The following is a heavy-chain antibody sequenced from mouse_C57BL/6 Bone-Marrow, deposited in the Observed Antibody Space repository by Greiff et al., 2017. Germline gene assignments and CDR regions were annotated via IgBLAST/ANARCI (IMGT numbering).Heavy chain of an antibody. D-gene: IGHD4-1*01. Sequence: VHVKQSGAELVRPGASVKLSCTASGFNIKDYYMPWVKQRPEQGLEWIGWIDPENGDTEYASKFQGMATITADTSSNTAYLQLSSLTSEDTAVYYCTAGTPFAYWGQGTLVTVSA. CDR2: IDPENGDT. V-gene: IGHV14-4*01. CDR1: GFNIKDYY. CDR3: TAGTPFAY. J-gene: IGHJ3*01.